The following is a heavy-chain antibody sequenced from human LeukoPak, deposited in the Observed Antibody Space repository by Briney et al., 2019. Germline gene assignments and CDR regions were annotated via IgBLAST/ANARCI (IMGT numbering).Heavy chain of an antibody. V-gene: IGHV4-34*01. D-gene: IGHD3-16*01. J-gene: IGHJ4*02. CDR1: GGSFIGYH. CDR3: ARDPTTEISVPYYFDD. CDR2: VNHRGMT. Sequence: SETLSLTCAVYGGSFIGYHWNWIRQAPGKGLQWNGEVNHRGMTNYNPSLKSRVIISADTSKNQFSLKLKSVTAADTAMYYCARDPTTEISVPYYFDDWGQGTLVTVS.